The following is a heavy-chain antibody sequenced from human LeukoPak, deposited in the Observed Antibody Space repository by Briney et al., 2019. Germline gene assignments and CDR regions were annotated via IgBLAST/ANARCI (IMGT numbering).Heavy chain of an antibody. Sequence: PSETLSLTCVVSGGSISSSNWRSWVRQPPGKGLEWIGEIYHSGSTNYNPSLKSRVTISVDKSKNQFSLKLSSVTAADTAVYYCARDNRGYCSGGSCYKDWDYFDYWGQGTLVTVSS. V-gene: IGHV4-4*02. CDR2: IYHSGST. CDR1: GGSISSSNW. CDR3: ARDNRGYCSGGSCYKDWDYFDY. J-gene: IGHJ4*02. D-gene: IGHD2-15*01.